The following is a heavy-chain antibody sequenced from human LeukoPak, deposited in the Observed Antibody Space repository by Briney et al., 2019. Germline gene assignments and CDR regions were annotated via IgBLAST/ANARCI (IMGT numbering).Heavy chain of an antibody. CDR3: ARAHYYDSSGYRYYFDY. D-gene: IGHD3-22*01. V-gene: IGHV1-2*02. CDR1: GYTFTGYY. CDR2: INPNSGGT. Sequence: VASVKVSCKASGYTFTGYYMHWVRQAPGQGPEWMGWINPNSGGTNYAQKFQGRVTMTRDTSISTAYMELSRLRSDDTAVYYCARAHYYDSSGYRYYFDYWGQGTLVTVSS. J-gene: IGHJ4*02.